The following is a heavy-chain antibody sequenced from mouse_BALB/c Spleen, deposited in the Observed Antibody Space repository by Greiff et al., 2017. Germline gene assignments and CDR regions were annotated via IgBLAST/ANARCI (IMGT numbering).Heavy chain of an antibody. CDR3: TIHDYGYAWFAY. CDR1: GYTFTSYW. CDR2: IYPGSGST. D-gene: IGHD1-2*01. J-gene: IGHJ3*01. Sequence: LQQPGSELVRPGASVKLSCKASGYTFTSYWMHWVKQRPGQGLEWIGNIYPGSGSTNYDEKFKSKATLTVDTSSSTAYMQLSSLTSEDSAVYDCTIHDYGYAWFAYWGQGTLVTVSA. V-gene: IGHV1S22*01.